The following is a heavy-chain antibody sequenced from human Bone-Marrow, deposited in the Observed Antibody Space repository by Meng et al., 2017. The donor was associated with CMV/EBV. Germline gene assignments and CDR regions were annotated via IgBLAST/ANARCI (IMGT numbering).Heavy chain of an antibody. CDR2: IYYSGST. V-gene: IGHV4-59*01. CDR3: ARASRGSYYYGMDV. J-gene: IGHJ6*02. CDR1: GGSISSYY. Sequence: SETLSLTCTVSGGSISSYYWSWIRQPPGKGLEWIGYIYYSGSTNYNPSLKSRVTISVDTSKNQFSLKLSSVTAADTAVYYCARASRGSYYYGMDVWGQGTTVTVAS.